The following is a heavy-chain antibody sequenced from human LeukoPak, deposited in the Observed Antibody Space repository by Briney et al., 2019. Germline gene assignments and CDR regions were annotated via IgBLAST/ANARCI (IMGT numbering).Heavy chain of an antibody. Sequence: GGSLRLSCAAFGSTFSSYAMSWVRQAPGKGLEWVSGISGSGGSTHSTYYTDSVKGRFTISRDNSKNTLYLQMNSLRAEDTAVYYCAKDRSLFDYWGQGTLVTVSS. V-gene: IGHV3-23*01. J-gene: IGHJ4*02. D-gene: IGHD1-14*01. CDR3: AKDRSLFDY. CDR1: GSTFSSYA. CDR2: ISGSGGSTHST.